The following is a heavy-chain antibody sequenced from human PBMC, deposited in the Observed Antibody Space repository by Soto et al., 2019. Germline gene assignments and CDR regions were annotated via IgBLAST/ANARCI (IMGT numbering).Heavy chain of an antibody. V-gene: IGHV3-30*18. CDR3: AKPDHSGSYYFAFDI. D-gene: IGHD1-26*01. J-gene: IGHJ3*02. CDR2: ISYDGSNK. CDR1: GFTFSSYG. Sequence: GGSLRLSCAASGFTFSSYGMHWVRQAPGKGLEWVAVISYDGSNKYYADSVKGRFTISRDNSKNTLYLQMNSLRAEDTAVYYCAKPDHSGSYYFAFDIWGQGTMVTVSS.